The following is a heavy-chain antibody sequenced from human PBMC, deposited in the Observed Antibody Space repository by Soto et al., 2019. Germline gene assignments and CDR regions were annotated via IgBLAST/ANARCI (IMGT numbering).Heavy chain of an antibody. CDR2: IYNSGST. D-gene: IGHD2-21*02. CDR3: ARHPSDFWFDP. Sequence: SETLSLTCTVSGGSIRSYYLNWIRQPPGKGLEWIGSIYNSGSTNYNPSLKSRVTVSVDTSKNQFSLKLSSVTAADTAVYYCARHPSDFWFDPWGQGTLVTVSS. CDR1: GGSIRSYY. V-gene: IGHV4-59*08. J-gene: IGHJ5*02.